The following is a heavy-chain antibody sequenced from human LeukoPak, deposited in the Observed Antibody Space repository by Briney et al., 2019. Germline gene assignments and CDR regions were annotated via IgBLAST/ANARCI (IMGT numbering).Heavy chain of an antibody. CDR3: ATDLHDILTGPWGFDY. CDR2: FDPEDGET. V-gene: IGHV1-24*01. Sequence: ASVKVSCKVSGYTLTELSMHWVRQAPGKGLEWMGGFDPEDGETIYAQKFQGRVTMTEDASTDTAYMELSSLRSEDTAVYYCATDLHDILTGPWGFDYWGQGTLVTVSS. D-gene: IGHD3-9*01. CDR1: GYTLTELS. J-gene: IGHJ4*02.